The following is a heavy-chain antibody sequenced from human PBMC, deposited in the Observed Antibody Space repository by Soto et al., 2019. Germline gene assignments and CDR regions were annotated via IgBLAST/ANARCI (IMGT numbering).Heavy chain of an antibody. CDR1: GGTFSSYA. D-gene: IGHD2-8*01. V-gene: IGHV1-69*13. CDR3: ARDPEIVLKGMGDYYYYGMDV. Sequence: VASVKVSCKASGGTFSSYAISWVRQAPGQGLEWMGGIIPIFGTANYAQKFQGRVTITADESTSTAYMELSSLRSEDTAVYYCARDPEIVLKGMGDYYYYGMDVWGQGTTVTVSS. J-gene: IGHJ6*02. CDR2: IIPIFGTA.